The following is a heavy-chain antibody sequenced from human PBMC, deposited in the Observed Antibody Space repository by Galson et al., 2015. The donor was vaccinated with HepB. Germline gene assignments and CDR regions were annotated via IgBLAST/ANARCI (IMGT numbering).Heavy chain of an antibody. D-gene: IGHD2-8*02. CDR1: GYIFTTYW. CDR2: IDPSDSYT. Sequence: QSGAEVKKPGESLRISCQGSGYIFTTYWINWVRQMPGKGLEWMGRIDPSDSYTKYNPSFQGHVTISVEKSIGTAYVQWSSLKASDTAIYYCARGPRYCPDTSCQLDYSYYSGMDVWGQGTTVTVSS. J-gene: IGHJ6*02. CDR3: ARGPRYCPDTSCQLDYSYYSGMDV. V-gene: IGHV5-10-1*01.